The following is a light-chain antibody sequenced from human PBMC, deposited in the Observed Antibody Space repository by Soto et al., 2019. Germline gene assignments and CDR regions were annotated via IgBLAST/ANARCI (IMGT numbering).Light chain of an antibody. CDR1: NSDVGSYNL. J-gene: IGLJ1*01. CDR3: CSYAGSITFYV. Sequence: QSVLTQPASVSGSPGQSTTISCTGTNSDVGSYNLVSWYQQHPGKAPELVIYKGSERPSGVSNRFSGSKSGNTASLTISGLQAEDEADYYCCSYAGSITFYVFGTGTKVTVL. V-gene: IGLV2-23*01. CDR2: KGS.